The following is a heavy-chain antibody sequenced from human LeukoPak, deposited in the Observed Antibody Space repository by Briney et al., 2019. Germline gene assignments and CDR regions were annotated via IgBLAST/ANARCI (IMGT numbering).Heavy chain of an antibody. CDR1: GYTFTSYA. D-gene: IGHD2-15*01. CDR3: ARDRCSGGSCSRFDP. V-gene: IGHV7-4-1*02. CDR2: INTNTGNP. Sequence: ASVKVSCKASGYTFTSYAMNWVREAPGQGLEWMGWINTNTGNPTYAQGFTGRFVFSLDTSVSTAYLQISSLKAEDTAVYYCARDRCSGGSCSRFDPWGQGTLVTVSS. J-gene: IGHJ5*02.